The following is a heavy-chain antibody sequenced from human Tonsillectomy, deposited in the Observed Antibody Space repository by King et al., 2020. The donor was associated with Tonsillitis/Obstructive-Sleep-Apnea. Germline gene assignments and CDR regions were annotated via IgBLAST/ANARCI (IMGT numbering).Heavy chain of an antibody. Sequence: QLVQSGAEVEKPGASVKVSCKTSGYIFISNGLSWVRQAPGQGLEWMGYISAYNGNTNYAQKFQDRVTLTTDTSTSTAYMELRSLRSDDTAVYYCVRVPVIVVVPAAMTRFDSWGQGTLVTVSS. D-gene: IGHD2-2*01. CDR3: VRVPVIVVVPAAMTRFDS. CDR1: GYIFISNG. V-gene: IGHV1-18*01. J-gene: IGHJ4*02. CDR2: ISAYNGNT.